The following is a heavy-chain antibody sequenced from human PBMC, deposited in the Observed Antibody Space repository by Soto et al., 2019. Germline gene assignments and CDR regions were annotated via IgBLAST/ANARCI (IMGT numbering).Heavy chain of an antibody. J-gene: IGHJ5*02. Sequence: SVKVSCKASGGTFSSYAISWVRQAPGQGLEWMGGIIPIFGTANYAQKFQGRVTITADESTSTAYMELSSLRSEDTAVYYCARVPYGSGTWFDPWGQGTLVTVSS. CDR1: GGTFSSYA. D-gene: IGHD3-10*01. V-gene: IGHV1-69*13. CDR2: IIPIFGTA. CDR3: ARVPYGSGTWFDP.